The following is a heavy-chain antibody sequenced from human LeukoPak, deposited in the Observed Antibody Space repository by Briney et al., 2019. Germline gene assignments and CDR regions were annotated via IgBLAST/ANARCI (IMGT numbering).Heavy chain of an antibody. CDR3: ARDFPRGIAAAGIDY. Sequence: ASVKVSCKASGYTFTGYYMHWVRQAPGQGLEWMGWINPNSGGTHFAQEFQGRVTLTRDTSIDTAYMELSRLTSDDTAVYYCARDFPRGIAAAGIDYWGQGTLVTVSS. CDR2: INPNSGGT. CDR1: GYTFTGYY. V-gene: IGHV1-2*02. J-gene: IGHJ4*02. D-gene: IGHD6-13*01.